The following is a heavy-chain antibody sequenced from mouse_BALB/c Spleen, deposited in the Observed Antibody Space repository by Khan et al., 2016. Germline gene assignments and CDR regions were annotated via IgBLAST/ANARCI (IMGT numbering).Heavy chain of an antibody. V-gene: IGHV7-3*02. CDR2: ASNKANGFTA. Sequence: EVELVESGGGLVQPGDSLRLSCTTSGFTFPDYYMSWVRQPPGEALEWLGFASNKANGFTAEYSASVKGRFTISRDNSQSILYLQRNTLRAEDRATYYCARDLNDGYYWNLEVWGAGTTVTVSS. CDR3: ARDLNDGYYWNLEV. CDR1: GFTFPDYY. D-gene: IGHD2-3*01. J-gene: IGHJ1*01.